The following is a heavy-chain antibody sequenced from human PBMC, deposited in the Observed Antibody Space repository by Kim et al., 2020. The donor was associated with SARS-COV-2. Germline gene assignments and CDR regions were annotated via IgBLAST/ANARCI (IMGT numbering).Heavy chain of an antibody. D-gene: IGHD5-12*01. V-gene: IGHV3-23*01. J-gene: IGHJ3*02. CDR3: AKFLVLVATWDASDI. Sequence: SVKGRFTIARDNSKNTLYLQMNSLRAEDTAVYYCAKFLVLVATWDASDIWGQGTMVTVSS.